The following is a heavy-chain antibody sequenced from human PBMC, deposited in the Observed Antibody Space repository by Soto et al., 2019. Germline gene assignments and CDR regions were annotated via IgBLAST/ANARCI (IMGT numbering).Heavy chain of an antibody. V-gene: IGHV3-30*18. J-gene: IGHJ4*02. CDR1: GFTFSSYG. CDR3: AKIPPGIAAAGSY. CDR2: ISYDGSNK. Sequence: PGGSLRLSCAASGFTFSSYGMHWVRQAPGKGLEWVAVISYDGSNKYYADSVKGRFTISRDNSKNTLYLQMNSLRAEDTAVYYCAKIPPGIAAAGSYWGQGTLVTV. D-gene: IGHD6-13*01.